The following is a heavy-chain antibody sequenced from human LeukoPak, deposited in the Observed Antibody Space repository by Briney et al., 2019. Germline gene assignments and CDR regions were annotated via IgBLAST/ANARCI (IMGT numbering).Heavy chain of an antibody. Sequence: PSETLSLTCAISGGSFSGYYWTWIRQSPGKGLEWIGEINYGGDTYYNPSLRRRVTISKDTSKDKFSLKLTSVTAADAAVYFCARGGHYDSWSDYYPQTGYFFDYWGQGALVTVSS. CDR1: GGSFSGYY. D-gene: IGHD3-3*01. J-gene: IGHJ4*02. CDR2: INYGGDT. V-gene: IGHV4-34*01. CDR3: ARGGHYDSWSDYYPQTGYFFDY.